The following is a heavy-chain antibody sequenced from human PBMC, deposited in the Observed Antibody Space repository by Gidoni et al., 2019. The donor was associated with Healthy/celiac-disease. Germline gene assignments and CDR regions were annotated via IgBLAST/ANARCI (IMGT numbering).Heavy chain of an antibody. CDR1: GFTFRSYG. CDR2: ISYDGSNK. D-gene: IGHD3-10*01. V-gene: IGHV3-30*18. J-gene: IGHJ4*02. CDR3: AKEVSPRWFGEFDY. Sequence: QVQLVESGGGVVQPGRSLRLSCAASGFTFRSYGMHWVRQAQGQGLEWVAVISYDGSNKYYADSVEGRFTISRDNSKNTLYLQMNSLRAEDTAVYYCAKEVSPRWFGEFDYWGQGTLVTVSS.